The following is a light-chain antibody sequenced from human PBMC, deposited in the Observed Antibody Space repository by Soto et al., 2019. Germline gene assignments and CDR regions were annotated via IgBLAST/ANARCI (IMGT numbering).Light chain of an antibody. CDR2: GAS. J-gene: IGKJ1*01. CDR3: QQYNNWPTWT. V-gene: IGKV3-15*01. CDR1: QSVGSN. Sequence: EIVMTQSPATLSVSPGERVTLSCRARQSVGSNLAWYQQKPGQAPRLLIEGASTRATGIPARFSGSGSETEFTLTISSLQAEDSAVYFCQQYNNWPTWTFGQGTKVDIK.